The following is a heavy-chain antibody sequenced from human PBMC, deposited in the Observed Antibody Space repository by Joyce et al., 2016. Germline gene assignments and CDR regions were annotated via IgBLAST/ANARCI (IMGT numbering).Heavy chain of an antibody. CDR1: GGPFRGFF. Sequence: QVQLQQWGAGLLKPSETLSLTCAVSGGPFRGFFWTWVRQPPGKGLEWIGDINNSGVTNDNPSLKTRVTFSVETSKNQFSLKLTSLSAADTAVYYCARSQWLAPLMYWGQGTPVTVSS. CDR2: INNSGVT. CDR3: ARSQWLAPLMY. J-gene: IGHJ4*02. D-gene: IGHD6-19*01. V-gene: IGHV4-34*01.